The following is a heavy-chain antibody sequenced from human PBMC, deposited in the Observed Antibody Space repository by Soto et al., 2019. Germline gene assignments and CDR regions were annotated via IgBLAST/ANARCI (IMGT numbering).Heavy chain of an antibody. CDR1: GFTFSSYA. J-gene: IGHJ6*02. D-gene: IGHD1-7*01. V-gene: IGHV3-23*01. CDR2: ISGSGGST. CDR3: AKGQYNWNYWYYYYGMDV. Sequence: GGSLRLSCAASGFTFSSYAMSWVRQAPGKGLEWVSAISGSGGSTYYADSVKGRFTISRDNSKNSLYLQMNSLRTEDTALYYCAKGQYNWNYWYYYYGMDVWGQGTTVTVSS.